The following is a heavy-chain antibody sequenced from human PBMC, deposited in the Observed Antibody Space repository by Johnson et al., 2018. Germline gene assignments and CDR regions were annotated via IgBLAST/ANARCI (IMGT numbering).Heavy chain of an antibody. D-gene: IGHD2-21*02. J-gene: IGHJ3*02. V-gene: IGHV3-23*04. CDR2: ISGSGGST. CDR3: AKGAYGGGDCTDAFDI. CDR1: GFTFSSYA. Sequence: VQLVESGGGLVQPGGSLRLSCAASGFTFSSYAMSWVRQAPGKGLEWVSAISGSGGSTYYADSVQGRFIISRDNSKNTLYLQLNSLRAEDTDVYYCAKGAYGGGDCTDAFDIWGQGTMVTVSS.